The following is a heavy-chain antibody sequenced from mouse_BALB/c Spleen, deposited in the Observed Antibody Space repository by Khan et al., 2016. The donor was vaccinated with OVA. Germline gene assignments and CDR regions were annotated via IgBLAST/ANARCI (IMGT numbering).Heavy chain of an antibody. V-gene: IGHV1-76*01. CDR2: IYPGTDNT. CDR3: AREESLCYFVY. J-gene: IGHJ2*01. CDR1: GYIFTNYW. Sequence: VQLQESGAELVRPGASVKLSCRTSGYIFTNYWIHWVKQRSGQGLEWIARIYPGTDNTYYNEKLKDKATLTADRSSSTAYMQLSSLKSEDSAVYFCAREESLCYFVYWGQGTTLTVSS. D-gene: IGHD6-2*01.